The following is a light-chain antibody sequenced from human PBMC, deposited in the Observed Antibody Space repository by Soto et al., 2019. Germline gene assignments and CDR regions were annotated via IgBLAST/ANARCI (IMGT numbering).Light chain of an antibody. Sequence: DIQVTQSPSSLAASVGDRATMNCRASQITSSYLKWYQQKKGKAPKILIYAASSLQSGVPSRFSGSGSGTDFTLTISSLQPEDFETYYCQQLNSYPQTFGQGTKVDIK. CDR2: AAS. CDR3: QQLNSYPQT. CDR1: QITSSY. V-gene: IGKV1-39*01. J-gene: IGKJ1*01.